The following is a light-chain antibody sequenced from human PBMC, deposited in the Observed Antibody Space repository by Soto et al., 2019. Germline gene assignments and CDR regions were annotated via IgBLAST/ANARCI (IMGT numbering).Light chain of an antibody. CDR2: GAS. V-gene: IGKV3-15*01. CDR3: QQYNNWPPWT. Sequence: DIVLTQSPATLSLSPGERSTLYCGASQSVSSDLAWYQQKPGQAPRLLIYGASTRATAIPARFSGSGSGTEFTLTIRSLQSEDFAVYYCQQYNNWPPWTFGQGTTVDI. CDR1: QSVSSD. J-gene: IGKJ1*01.